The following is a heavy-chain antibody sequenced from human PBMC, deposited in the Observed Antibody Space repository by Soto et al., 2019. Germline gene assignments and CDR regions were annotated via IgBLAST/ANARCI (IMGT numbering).Heavy chain of an antibody. D-gene: IGHD6-19*01. CDR2: ISGSGGST. V-gene: IGHV3-23*01. Sequence: GGSLRLSCAASGFTFSSYAMSWVRQAPGKGLEWVSAISGSGGSTYYADSVKGRFTISRDNSKNTLYLQMNSLRAEDTAVYYCASPSSGWSDQGYDYYCGMDVWGQGTTVTVSS. CDR3: ASPSSGWSDQGYDYYCGMDV. J-gene: IGHJ6*02. CDR1: GFTFSSYA.